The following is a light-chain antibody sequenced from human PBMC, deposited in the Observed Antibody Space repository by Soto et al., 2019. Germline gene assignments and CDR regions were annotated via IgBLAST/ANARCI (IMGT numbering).Light chain of an antibody. CDR2: GAF. J-gene: IGKJ2*01. V-gene: IGKV3-15*01. CDR3: QQYHDWPPYT. CDR1: RSVSTN. Sequence: EIVMTQSPATLSVSPGERATLSCRASRSVSTNLAWYQQKPGQAPRLLIYGAFTRATGVPARFSGSGSGTEFTLTIKSLQSEDFAVYHCQQYHDWPPYTFGQGTKLEIK.